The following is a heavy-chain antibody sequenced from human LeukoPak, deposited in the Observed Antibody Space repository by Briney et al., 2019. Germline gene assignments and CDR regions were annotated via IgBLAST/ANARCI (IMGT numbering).Heavy chain of an antibody. Sequence: PGGSLRLSCAASGFTFSSYGMHWVRQAPGKGLEWVAFIRYDGSNKYYADSVKGRFTISRDNAKNSLYLQMNSLRAEDTAVYYCARPLLWFEELDYWGQGTLVTVSS. CDR1: GFTFSSYG. CDR3: ARPLLWFEELDY. CDR2: IRYDGSNK. J-gene: IGHJ4*02. D-gene: IGHD3-10*01. V-gene: IGHV3-30*02.